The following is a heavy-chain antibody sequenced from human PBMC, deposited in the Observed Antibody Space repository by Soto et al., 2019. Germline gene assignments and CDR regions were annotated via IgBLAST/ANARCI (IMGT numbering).Heavy chain of an antibody. J-gene: IGHJ6*02. Sequence: SVKPSCKASGYTFTSKGISWVRQAPEQGLEWLGWINTHNGNTNYAQNLQGRVIMTADTSTSTAYMELRSLRSDDTAIYYCTREGSAPYYYYGMDAWGQGTTVTVSS. V-gene: IGHV1-18*01. CDR1: GYTFTSKG. CDR2: INTHNGNT. D-gene: IGHD3-10*01. CDR3: TREGSAPYYYYGMDA.